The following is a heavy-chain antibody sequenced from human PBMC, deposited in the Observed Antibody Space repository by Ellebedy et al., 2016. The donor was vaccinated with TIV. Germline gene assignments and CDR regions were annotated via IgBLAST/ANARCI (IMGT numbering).Heavy chain of an antibody. CDR3: TRHAQQMVVIDY. CDR2: IHYSGNT. V-gene: IGHV4-59*08. CDR1: GGSISSYY. Sequence: MPSETLSLTCTVSGGSISSYYWSWIRQPPGKGLEWIGYIHYSGNTNYNPSLESRVNISVDTSRNQFSLKLSSVTATDTAVYYCTRHAQQMVVIDYWGQGPLVTVSS. J-gene: IGHJ4*02. D-gene: IGHD6-13*01.